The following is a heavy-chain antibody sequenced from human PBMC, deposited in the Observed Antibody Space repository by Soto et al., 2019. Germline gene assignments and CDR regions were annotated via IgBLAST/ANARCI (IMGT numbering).Heavy chain of an antibody. D-gene: IGHD3-22*01. V-gene: IGHV3-33*01. CDR3: ARAPPYDDDYYYYGMDV. Sequence: GGSLRLSCAASGFTFSSYGMHWVRQAPGKGLEWVAVIWYDGSNKYYADSVKGRFTISRDNSKNTLYLQMNSLRAEDTAVYYCARAPPYDDDYYYYGMDVWGQGTTVTVSS. CDR1: GFTFSSYG. J-gene: IGHJ6*02. CDR2: IWYDGSNK.